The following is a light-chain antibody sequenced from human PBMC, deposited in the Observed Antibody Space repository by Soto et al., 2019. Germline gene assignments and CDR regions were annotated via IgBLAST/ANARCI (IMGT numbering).Light chain of an antibody. V-gene: IGLV4-69*01. J-gene: IGLJ2*01. Sequence: QPVLTQSPSASASLGASVKLTCTLSSGHSSYAIAWHQQQPEKGPRYLMKLNSDGSHSKGDGIPDRFSGSSSGAERYLTISSLQSEDETDYYCQTWDTGLRVVFGGGTNLTVL. CDR2: LNSDGSH. CDR1: SGHSSYA. CDR3: QTWDTGLRVV.